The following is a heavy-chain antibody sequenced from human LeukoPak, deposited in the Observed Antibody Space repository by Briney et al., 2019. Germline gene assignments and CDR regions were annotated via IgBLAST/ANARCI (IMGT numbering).Heavy chain of an antibody. CDR2: INPNSGGT. J-gene: IGHJ4*02. V-gene: IGHV1-2*02. CDR1: GYTFSDYY. D-gene: IGHD6-13*01. Sequence: ASVRVSFKASGYTFSDYYMHWVRQAPGQGLEWMGWINPNSGGTNYAQKFQGRVNMTRDTSIGTAYMELSRLRSDDTAVYYCARGVGYSSSWRFDYWGQGTLVTVSS. CDR3: ARGVGYSSSWRFDY.